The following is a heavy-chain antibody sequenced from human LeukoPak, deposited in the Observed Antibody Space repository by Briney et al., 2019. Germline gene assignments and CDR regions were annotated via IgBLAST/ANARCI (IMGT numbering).Heavy chain of an antibody. CDR1: GYTFTSYD. CDR2: MNPNSGNT. Sequence: GASVKVSCKASGYTFTSYDINWVRQATGQGLEWMGRMNPNSGNTGYAQKFQGRVTMTRNTSISTAYMELSSLRSEDTAVYYCAIYDFWSGYYPINDHWGQGTLVTVSS. CDR3: AIYDFWSGYYPINDH. J-gene: IGHJ4*02. V-gene: IGHV1-8*01. D-gene: IGHD3-3*01.